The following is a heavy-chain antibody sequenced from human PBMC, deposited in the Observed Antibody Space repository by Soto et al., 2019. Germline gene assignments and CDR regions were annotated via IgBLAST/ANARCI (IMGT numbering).Heavy chain of an antibody. CDR1: GLIFNNYA. J-gene: IGHJ4*02. CDR2: VTASGGGT. CDR3: AKALVPALTAKFGY. Sequence: GSLRLSCAASGLIFNNYAMTWVRQAPGKGLEWVSTVTASGGGTFYANSVKGRFTISRDNSRNTLHLQMSSLRVEDTALYYCAKALVPALTAKFGYWGQGTLVTVSS. D-gene: IGHD5-18*01. V-gene: IGHV3-23*01.